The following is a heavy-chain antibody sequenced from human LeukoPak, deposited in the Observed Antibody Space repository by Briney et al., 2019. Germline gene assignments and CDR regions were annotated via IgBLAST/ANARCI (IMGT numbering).Heavy chain of an antibody. J-gene: IGHJ4*02. V-gene: IGHV4-59*08. CDR3: ARQGKTFYYVSGGYYIYDYFDS. Sequence: SENLSLTCAVSGGSINSDYWSWIRQPPGKGLEWSGEIYNRGSTNIAPSLQTRVTMSVDTSKKQVSLRLSSVTAAVTAVYYCARQGKTFYYVSGGYYIYDYFDSWGQGALVTVSS. D-gene: IGHD3-22*01. CDR1: GGSINSDY. CDR2: IYNRGST.